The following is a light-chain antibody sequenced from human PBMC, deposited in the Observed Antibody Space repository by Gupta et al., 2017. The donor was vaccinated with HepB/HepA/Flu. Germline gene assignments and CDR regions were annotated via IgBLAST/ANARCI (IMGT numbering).Light chain of an antibody. Sequence: DIQMTQSPSTLSASVGDRVTITCRASQSIGSWLAWYQQKPGRAPKLLIYEGSILESGVPSRFSGSGSGTELTLTISRLQPDDFATYYCLQYNCTIRTFGQGTRVEMK. J-gene: IGKJ1*01. CDR2: EGS. CDR3: LQYNCTIRT. V-gene: IGKV1-5*03. CDR1: QSIGSW.